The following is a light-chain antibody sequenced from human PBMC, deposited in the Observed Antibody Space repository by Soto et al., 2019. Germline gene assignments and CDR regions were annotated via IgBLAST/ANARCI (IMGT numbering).Light chain of an antibody. CDR1: QSISSG. J-gene: IGKJ1*01. CDR3: QDYSPYSWT. Sequence: DIQMTQSPSTLSASVGDRVTITCRASQSISSGLAWYQQKPGKAPKLLIYDASSLESGVPSRFSGSGSGTEFTLTISSLQPDDFATYYCQDYSPYSWTFGQGTKVDIK. CDR2: DAS. V-gene: IGKV1-5*01.